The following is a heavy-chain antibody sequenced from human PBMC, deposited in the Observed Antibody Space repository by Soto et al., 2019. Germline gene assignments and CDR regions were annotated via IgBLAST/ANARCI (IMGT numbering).Heavy chain of an antibody. J-gene: IGHJ6*02. V-gene: IGHV1-69*02. CDR3: ALVDVNVTPSPQDV. CDR1: GGTFSSYT. Sequence: APVKVSCKASGGTFSSYTIAWALQAPGQGLEWMGRIIPILGITNYAQNLQGRVTLTTDTSTSTAYMELTSLRSNDTAIYYCALVDVNVTPSPQDVWGQGTTVPVS. D-gene: IGHD3-16*02. CDR2: IIPILGIT.